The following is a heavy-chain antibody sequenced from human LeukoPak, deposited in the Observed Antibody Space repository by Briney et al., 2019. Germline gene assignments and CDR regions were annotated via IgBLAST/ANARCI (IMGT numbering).Heavy chain of an antibody. V-gene: IGHV3-30*04. J-gene: IGHJ4*02. CDR2: ISYDGSNK. CDR3: ARDHYGGKYFDY. CDR1: GFTFSNYD. Sequence: GPSLRLSCAASGFTFSNYDMHWVRQAPGKGLEWVSLISYDGSNKYYADSVKGRFTISRDNSKNTLYLQMSSLRAEDTAVYYCARDHYGGKYFDYWGQGTLVTVSS. D-gene: IGHD4-23*01.